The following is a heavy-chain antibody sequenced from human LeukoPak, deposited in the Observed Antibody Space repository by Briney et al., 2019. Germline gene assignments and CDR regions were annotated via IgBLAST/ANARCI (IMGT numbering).Heavy chain of an antibody. Sequence: SETLSLTCTVSGGSISSGSYYWSWIRQPAGKGLEWIGRIYTSGSTNYNPSLKSRVTMSVDTSKNQFSLKLSSVTAADTAVYYCAREEYCSSTSCYVYWGQGTLVTVSS. D-gene: IGHD2-2*01. CDR2: IYTSGST. CDR1: GGSISSGSYY. V-gene: IGHV4-61*02. J-gene: IGHJ4*02. CDR3: AREEYCSSTSCYVY.